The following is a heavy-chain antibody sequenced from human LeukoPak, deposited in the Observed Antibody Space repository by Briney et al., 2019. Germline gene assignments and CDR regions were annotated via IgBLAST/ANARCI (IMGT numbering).Heavy chain of an antibody. Sequence: GASVKVSCKASGGTFSSYAISWVRQAPGQGLEWMGGIITIFGTANYAQKFQGRVTITADKSTSTAYMELSSLRSEDTAVYYCASSDTQDTTTVTYGWFDPWGQGTLVTVSS. V-gene: IGHV1-69*06. D-gene: IGHD4-17*01. J-gene: IGHJ5*02. CDR2: IITIFGTA. CDR1: GGTFSSYA. CDR3: ASSDTQDTTTVTYGWFDP.